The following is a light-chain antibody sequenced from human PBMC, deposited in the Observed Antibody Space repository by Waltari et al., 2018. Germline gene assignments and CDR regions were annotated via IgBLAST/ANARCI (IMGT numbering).Light chain of an antibody. Sequence: DIVMTQSPLSLPVTPGEPASISCRPSQSPLHSNGYNSLDWYLQKPGQSPQLLIYLGSNRASGVPDRFSGSGSGTDFTLKISRVEAEDVGVYYCMQALQTPITFGQGTRLEIK. CDR1: QSPLHSNGYNS. CDR3: MQALQTPIT. CDR2: LGS. J-gene: IGKJ5*01. V-gene: IGKV2-28*01.